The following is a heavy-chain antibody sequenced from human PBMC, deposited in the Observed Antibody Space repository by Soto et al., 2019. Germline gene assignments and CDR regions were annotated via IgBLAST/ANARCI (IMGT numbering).Heavy chain of an antibody. CDR3: ARHGGYIGLDNWFDS. D-gene: IGHD2-15*01. J-gene: IGHJ5*01. CDR1: GFTFISSW. CDR2: IYPGDSDT. V-gene: IGHV5-51*01. Sequence: GESLKISCETSGFTFISSWIGWVRQMPGKGLELMGVIYPGDSDTRYDPSFQGHVAISADKSTSTTYLQWSALTASDTAIYYCARHGGYIGLDNWFDSWGQGTQVTVSS.